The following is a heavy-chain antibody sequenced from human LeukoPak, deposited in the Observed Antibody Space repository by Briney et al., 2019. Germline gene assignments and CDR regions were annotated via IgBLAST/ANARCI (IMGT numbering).Heavy chain of an antibody. CDR2: IYTSGST. Sequence: TLSLTCTVSGGSISSGSYYWSWIRQPAGKGLEWIGRIYTSGSTNYNPSLKSRVTISVDTSKNQFSLKLSSVTAADTAVYYCARFPLKYGSGSFDYWGQGTLVTVSS. J-gene: IGHJ4*02. CDR3: ARFPLKYGSGSFDY. D-gene: IGHD3-10*01. CDR1: GGSISSGSYY. V-gene: IGHV4-61*02.